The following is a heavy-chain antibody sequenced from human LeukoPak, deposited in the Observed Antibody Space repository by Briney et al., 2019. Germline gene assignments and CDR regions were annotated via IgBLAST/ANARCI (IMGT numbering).Heavy chain of an antibody. CDR3: ARDGSYYDILTGYST. J-gene: IGHJ5*02. Sequence: PSETLSLTCTVSGGSISSYYWSWIRQPPGKGLEWIGYIYYSGSTNYNPSLKSRVTISVDNSKKQFSLKLSSVTAADTAVYYCARDGSYYDILTGYSTWGQGTLVTVSS. CDR1: GGSISSYY. D-gene: IGHD3-9*01. CDR2: IYYSGST. V-gene: IGHV4-59*12.